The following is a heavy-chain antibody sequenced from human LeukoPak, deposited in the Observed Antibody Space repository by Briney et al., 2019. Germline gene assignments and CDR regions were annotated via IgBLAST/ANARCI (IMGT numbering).Heavy chain of an antibody. J-gene: IGHJ6*03. CDR2: ISGSGGST. V-gene: IGHV3-23*01. CDR1: GFTFSSYA. Sequence: GGSLRLSCAASGFTFSSYAMSWVRQAPGKGLEWVSAISGSGGSTYYADSVKGRFTISRDNSNNTLYLQMNSLRAEDTAVYYCARGEVGATWLNYYYMDVWGKGTTVTVSS. CDR3: ARGEVGATWLNYYYMDV. D-gene: IGHD1-26*01.